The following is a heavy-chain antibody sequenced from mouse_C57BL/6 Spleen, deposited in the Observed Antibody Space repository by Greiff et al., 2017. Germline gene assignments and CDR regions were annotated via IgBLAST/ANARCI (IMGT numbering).Heavy chain of an antibody. CDR2: IDPSDSET. CDR1: GYTFTSYW. D-gene: IGHD1-1*01. CDR3: ARHYYGSSSLFDY. J-gene: IGHJ2*01. V-gene: IGHV1-52*01. Sequence: VKLQQPGAELVRPGSSVKLSCKASGYTFTSYWMHWVKQRPIQGLEWIGNIDPSDSETHYNQKFKDKATLTVDKSSSTAYMQLSSLTSEDSAVYYCARHYYGSSSLFDYWGQGTTLTVSS.